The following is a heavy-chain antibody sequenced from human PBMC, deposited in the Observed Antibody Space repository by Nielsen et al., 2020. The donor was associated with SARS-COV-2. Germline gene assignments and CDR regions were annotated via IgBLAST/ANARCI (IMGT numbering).Heavy chain of an antibody. CDR2: ISSTSTTM. CDR3: ARVQYFDFDY. J-gene: IGHJ4*02. V-gene: IGHV3-48*01. Sequence: GESLKISCAASGFTFSRHGMHWVRQAPGKGLEWISYISSTSTTMLYADSVKGRFTIFRSDAENSLYLLMSSLRVEDTAVYYCARVQYFDFDYWGQGTPVTVSS. D-gene: IGHD2/OR15-2a*01. CDR1: GFTFSRHG.